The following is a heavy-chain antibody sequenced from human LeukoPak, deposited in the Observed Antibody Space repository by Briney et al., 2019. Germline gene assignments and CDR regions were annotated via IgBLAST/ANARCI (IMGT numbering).Heavy chain of an antibody. J-gene: IGHJ5*02. V-gene: IGHV4-34*01. CDR3: ARVVVVVPAAIQFGFDP. Sequence: SETLSLTCAVYGGSFSGYYWSWIRQPPGKGLEWIGEINHSGSTNYNPSLKSRVTISVDTSKNQFSLKLSSVTAADTAVYYCARVVVVVPAAIQFGFDPWGQGTLVTVSS. D-gene: IGHD2-2*01. CDR1: GGSFSGYY. CDR2: INHSGST.